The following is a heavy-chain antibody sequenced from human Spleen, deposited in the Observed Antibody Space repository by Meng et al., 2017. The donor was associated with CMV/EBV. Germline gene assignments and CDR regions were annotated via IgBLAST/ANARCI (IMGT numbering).Heavy chain of an antibody. D-gene: IGHD2-2*02. CDR3: ARDRDIVVVPAAILDY. CDR1: GYTFTSYG. V-gene: IGHV1-18*01. Sequence: ASVKVSCKASGYTFTSYGINWVRQGPGQGLEWMGWINAYNGNTNYAQKVQGRVTMTTDTSTSTAYMELRSLRSDDTAVYYCARDRDIVVVPAAILDYWGQGTLVTVSS. CDR2: INAYNGNT. J-gene: IGHJ4*02.